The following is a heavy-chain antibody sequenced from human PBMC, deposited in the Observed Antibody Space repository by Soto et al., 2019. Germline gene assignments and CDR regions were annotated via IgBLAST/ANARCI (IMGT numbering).Heavy chain of an antibody. J-gene: IGHJ4*02. D-gene: IGHD5-12*01. CDR1: GGSINTFY. CDR3: AREGSYSAYNFAHGIQLWSFDF. V-gene: IGHV4-4*07. Sequence: NPSETLSLTYTVSGGSINTFYWSWVRQPAGKGLEWIGRIFSSGSTSFNPSLESRVAMSVDTSKNHFSLNLSSVTAADMAVYYCAREGSYSAYNFAHGIQLWSFDFWGQGALVTVSS. CDR2: IFSSGST.